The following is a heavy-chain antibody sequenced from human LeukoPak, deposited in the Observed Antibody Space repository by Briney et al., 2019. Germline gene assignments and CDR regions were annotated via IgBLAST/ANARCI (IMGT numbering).Heavy chain of an antibody. CDR2: IYYSGST. CDR3: AREVAPYDSSGYYLRKGAFDI. Sequence: PSETLPLTCTVSGGSISSYYWSWIRQPPGKGLEWIGYIYYSGSTNYNPSLKSRVTISVDTSKNQFSLKLSSVTAADTAVYYCAREVAPYDSSGYYLRKGAFDIWGQGTMVTVSS. CDR1: GGSISSYY. V-gene: IGHV4-59*01. D-gene: IGHD3-22*01. J-gene: IGHJ3*02.